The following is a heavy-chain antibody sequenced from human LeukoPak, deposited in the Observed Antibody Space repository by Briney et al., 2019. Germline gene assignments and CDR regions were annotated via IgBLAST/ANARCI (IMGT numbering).Heavy chain of an antibody. V-gene: IGHV4-59*01. CDR1: GGSIGGYS. CDR3: ARRLYSSGWSYWFDP. Sequence: PSETLSLTYSVSGGSIGGYSWTWVRQPPGKRLEYIGYISYTGITYYNPSLMCRVTITVATSKNQFSLKLASVTAADTAVYYCARRLYSSGWSYWFDPWGQGTLVTVSS. D-gene: IGHD6-19*01. CDR2: ISYTGIT. J-gene: IGHJ5*02.